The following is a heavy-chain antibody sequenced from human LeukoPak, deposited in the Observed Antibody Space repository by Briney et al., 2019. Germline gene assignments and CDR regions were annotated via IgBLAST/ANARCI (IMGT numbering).Heavy chain of an antibody. J-gene: IGHJ4*02. CDR3: ARDPHYYGSSRNDY. CDR1: GYTFTGYY. CDR2: INPNSGGT. V-gene: IGHV1-2*06. Sequence: ASVKVSCKASGYTFTGYYMHWVRQAPGQGLEWMGRINPNSGGTNYAQKFQGRVTMTRDTSISTAYMELSRLRSDDTAVYYCARDPHYYGSSRNDYWGQGTLVTVSS. D-gene: IGHD3-22*01.